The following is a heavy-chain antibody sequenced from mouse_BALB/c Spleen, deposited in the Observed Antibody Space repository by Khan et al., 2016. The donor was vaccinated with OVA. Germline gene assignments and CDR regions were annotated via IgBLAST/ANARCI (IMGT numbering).Heavy chain of an antibody. Sequence: LQQSGSELVRPGASVKLSCKASGYTFTSYWMHWVKQRPGQGLEWIGNIYPGSGSTNYDEKFKSKATLTVETSSSTAYMQLSSLTSEDSAVYYCTRGEYDGDYWGQGTTLTVSS. CDR2: IYPGSGST. CDR1: GYTFTSYW. V-gene: IGHV1S22*01. D-gene: IGHD2-14*01. J-gene: IGHJ2*01. CDR3: TRGEYDGDY.